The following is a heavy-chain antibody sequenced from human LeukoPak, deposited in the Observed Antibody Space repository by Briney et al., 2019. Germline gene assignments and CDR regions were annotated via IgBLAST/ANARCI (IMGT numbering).Heavy chain of an antibody. J-gene: IGHJ6*02. CDR1: GFPLSSYS. CDR3: ARDTCSGGSCYYYYGMDV. Sequence: GGTLSLSCAVSGFPLSSYSKMWVPGAPGRGLEGVSSISSSRSYIYYADSVKGRFTISRDNAKNSLYLQMNSLRAEDTAVYYCARDTCSGGSCYYYYGMDVWGQGTTVTVSS. V-gene: IGHV3-21*01. D-gene: IGHD2-15*01. CDR2: ISSSRSYI.